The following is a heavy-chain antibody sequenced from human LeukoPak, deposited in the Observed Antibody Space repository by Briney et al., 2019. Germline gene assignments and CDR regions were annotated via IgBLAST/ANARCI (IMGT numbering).Heavy chain of an antibody. CDR2: IYYSGST. J-gene: IGHJ4*02. Sequence: SETLSLTCTVSGGFVSSGSYYWSWIRQHPGKGLEWIGYIYYSGSTYYNPSLKSRVTISVDTSKNQFSLKLSSVTAADTAVYYCAREGMSSSWLPFDYWGQGTLVTASS. V-gene: IGHV4-31*03. CDR1: GGFVSSGSYY. D-gene: IGHD6-13*01. CDR3: AREGMSSSWLPFDY.